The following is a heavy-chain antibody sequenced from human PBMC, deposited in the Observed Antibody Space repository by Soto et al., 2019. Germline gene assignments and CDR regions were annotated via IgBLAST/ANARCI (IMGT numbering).Heavy chain of an antibody. J-gene: IGHJ6*02. V-gene: IGHV1-2*02. CDR1: GYTFTGYY. CDR2: INPNSGGT. CDR3: AREGQRGWSGYYLFGSGPPSYGMDV. Sequence: GASVKVSCKASGYTFTGYYMHWVRQAPGQGLEWMGWINPNSGGTNYAQKFQGRVTMTRDTSISTAYMELSRLRSDDTAVYYCAREGQRGWSGYYLFGSGPPSYGMDVWGQGTTVTVSS. D-gene: IGHD3-3*01.